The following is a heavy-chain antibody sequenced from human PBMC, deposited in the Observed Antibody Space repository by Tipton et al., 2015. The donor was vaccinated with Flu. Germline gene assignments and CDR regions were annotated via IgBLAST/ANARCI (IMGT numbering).Heavy chain of an antibody. D-gene: IGHD2-2*01. J-gene: IGHJ4*02. Sequence: TLSLTCTVSGGSISIYYWIWIRQPPGQGLEWIGYISYSGTTEYSPSLKSRVTISVDTSKTQFSLKLSSVTAADTAVYYCARDSAVVPRALDYWGQGTLVTVSS. CDR1: GGSISIYY. CDR2: ISYSGTT. CDR3: ARDSAVVPRALDY. V-gene: IGHV4-59*01.